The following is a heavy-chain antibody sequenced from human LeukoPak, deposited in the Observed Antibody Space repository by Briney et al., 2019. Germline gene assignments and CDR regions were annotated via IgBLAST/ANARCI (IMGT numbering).Heavy chain of an antibody. CDR2: IYYSGST. J-gene: IGHJ6*03. Sequence: PSETLSLTCAVSGGSFSSYYLSWIRQPPGKGLEWIGYIYYSGSTNYNPSLKSRVTISVDTSKNQFSLKLSSVTAADTAVYYYARHFYTAMVTWHYYYYMDVWGKGTTVTVSS. D-gene: IGHD5-18*01. V-gene: IGHV4-59*08. CDR1: GGSFSSYY. CDR3: ARHFYTAMVTWHYYYYMDV.